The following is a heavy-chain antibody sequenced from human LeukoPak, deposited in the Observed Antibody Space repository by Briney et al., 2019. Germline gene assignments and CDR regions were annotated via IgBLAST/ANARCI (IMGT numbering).Heavy chain of an antibody. CDR2: INHSGST. D-gene: IGHD2-15*01. CDR1: GGSFSGYY. Sequence: SETLSLTCAVYGGSFSGYYWSWIRQPPGKGLEWIGEINHSGSTNYNPSLKSRVTISVDTSKNQFSLKLSSVTAADTAVYYCARGRGYCSGGSCYWGWFNWFDPWGQGTLVTVSP. J-gene: IGHJ5*02. CDR3: ARGRGYCSGGSCYWGWFNWFDP. V-gene: IGHV4-34*01.